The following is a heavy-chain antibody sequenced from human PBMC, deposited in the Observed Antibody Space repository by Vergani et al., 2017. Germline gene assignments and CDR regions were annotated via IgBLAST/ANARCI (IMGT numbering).Heavy chain of an antibody. Sequence: EVQPVESGGGVVRPGGPLRLFCAASGFHFDDYGMSWVRQAPGKGLEWVSGINRYGCSTGLAGSVKGRFTLSRDNAKNSLYLQINSLRAGDTALYHCSRVVTMVRRVKSVDYWGRGALVTVSS. CDR3: SRVVTMVRRVKSVDY. V-gene: IGHV3-20*01. CDR1: GFHFDDYG. J-gene: IGHJ4*02. CDR2: INRYGCST. D-gene: IGHD3-10*01.